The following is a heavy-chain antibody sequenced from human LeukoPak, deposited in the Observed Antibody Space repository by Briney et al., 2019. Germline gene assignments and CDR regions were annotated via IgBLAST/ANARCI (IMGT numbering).Heavy chain of an antibody. CDR3: ARGHSSSWYVGYNWFDP. V-gene: IGHV4-34*01. J-gene: IGHJ5*02. D-gene: IGHD6-13*01. Sequence: SETLSLTCTVSGGSISSYYWSWIRQPAGKGLEWIGEINHSGSTNYNPSLKSRVTISVDTSKNQFSLKLSSVTAADTAVYYCARGHSSSWYVGYNWFDPWGQGTLVTVSS. CDR2: INHSGST. CDR1: GGSISSYY.